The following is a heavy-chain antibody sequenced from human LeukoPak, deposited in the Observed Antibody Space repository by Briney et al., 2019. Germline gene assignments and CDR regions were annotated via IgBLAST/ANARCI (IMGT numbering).Heavy chain of an antibody. V-gene: IGHV3-7*01. J-gene: IGHJ4*02. D-gene: IGHD2-15*01. CDR1: GFSFSAYW. CDR2: INPAGTET. CDR3: ARFGYVAAVDL. Sequence: PGGSLRLSCAASGFSFSAYWMTWVRQAPGTGLEWVANINPAGTETYYVDPAKGRFTISRDNAKNLLYLQMNSLRPEDTAVYYCARFGYVAAVDLWGQGTLVTVSS.